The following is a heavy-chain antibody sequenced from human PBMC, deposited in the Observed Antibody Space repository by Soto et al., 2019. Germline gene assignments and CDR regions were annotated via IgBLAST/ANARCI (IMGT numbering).Heavy chain of an antibody. J-gene: IGHJ4*02. D-gene: IGHD3-3*01. CDR1: GGSMSSEGYY. CDR3: AREHDFWGGRQQPIDS. Sequence: SETLSLTCTVSGGSMSSEGYYWSWIPKHPGKGLEWIGYIYYSGLTDYNPSLTSRVSIPVDTSKSQFSLKLSSVTAADTAVYYCAREHDFWGGRQQPIDSWGQGTLVTVSS. V-gene: IGHV4-31*03. CDR2: IYYSGLT.